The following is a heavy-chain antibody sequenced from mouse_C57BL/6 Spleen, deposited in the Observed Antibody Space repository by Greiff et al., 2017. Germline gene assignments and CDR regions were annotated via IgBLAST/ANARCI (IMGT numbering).Heavy chain of an antibody. CDR1: GFNFKNTY. CDR3: ARDYDDSDGFDY. Sequence: EVKLVESVAELVRPGASVKLSCTASGFNFKNTYMHWVKQRPEQGLEWIGRIDPANGNTKYAPKFQGKATITADTSSNTAYLQLSSLTSEDAAIYYCARDYDDSDGFDYWGQGTTLTVSS. V-gene: IGHV14-3*01. J-gene: IGHJ2*01. D-gene: IGHD2-4*01. CDR2: IDPANGNT.